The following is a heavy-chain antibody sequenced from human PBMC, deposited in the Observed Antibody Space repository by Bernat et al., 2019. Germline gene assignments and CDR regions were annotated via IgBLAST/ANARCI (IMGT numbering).Heavy chain of an antibody. CDR2: ISYDGSNK. CDR3: GKGGYDIFTGYPPRAPYYYYYYYMDV. CDR1: GFTFSSYG. J-gene: IGHJ6*03. D-gene: IGHD3-9*01. V-gene: IGHV3-30*18. Sequence: QVQLVESGGGVVQPGRSLRLSCAASGFTFSSYGMHWVRQAPGKGLEWVAVISYDGSNKYYADSVKGRFTISRDNSKNTLYLQMNSLRAEDTAVYYWGKGGYDIFTGYPPRAPYYYYYYYMDVWGKGTTVTVSS.